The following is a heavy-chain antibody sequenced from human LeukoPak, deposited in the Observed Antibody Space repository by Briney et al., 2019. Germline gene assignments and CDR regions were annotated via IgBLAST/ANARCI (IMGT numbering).Heavy chain of an antibody. Sequence: ASVKVSCKASGYTFTSYYMHWMRQAPGQGLEWMGIINPSGGSTSYAQKFQGRVTMTRDTSTSTVYMELSSLRSDDTAVYYCASTDQYCSSTSCYTGQHYYYYGMDVWGQGTTVTVSS. V-gene: IGHV1-46*01. D-gene: IGHD2-2*02. CDR2: INPSGGST. J-gene: IGHJ6*02. CDR1: GYTFTSYY. CDR3: ASTDQYCSSTSCYTGQHYYYYGMDV.